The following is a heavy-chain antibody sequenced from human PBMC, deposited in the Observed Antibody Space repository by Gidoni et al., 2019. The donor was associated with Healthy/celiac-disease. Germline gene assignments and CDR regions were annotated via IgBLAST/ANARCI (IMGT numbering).Heavy chain of an antibody. V-gene: IGHV4-31*03. CDR2: IYYSGST. CDR3: AREREADFFYYMDV. D-gene: IGHD3-3*01. J-gene: IGHJ6*03. CDR1: DGSISSGGYY. Sequence: QVQLQESGPGLVKPSQTLSLTCPVSDGSISSGGYYWSWIRQHPGKGLEWIGYIYYSGSTYYNPSLKSRVTISVDTSKNQFSLKLSSVTAADTAVYYCAREREADFFYYMDVWGKGTTVTVSS.